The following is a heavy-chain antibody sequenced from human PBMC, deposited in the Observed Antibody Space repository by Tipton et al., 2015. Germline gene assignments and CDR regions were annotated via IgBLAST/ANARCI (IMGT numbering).Heavy chain of an antibody. Sequence: TLSLTCNVSGGSMNSHYWNSPGKGLEWIAYIYYTGSTNYNASLKSRVTTSIDTSKDQFSLKLSSVTAADTALYYCARTGYCSGGSCRFNYFDYWGQGTLVTVSS. CDR3: ARTGYCSGGSCRFNYFDY. CDR1: GGSMNSHY. J-gene: IGHJ4*02. CDR2: IYYTGST. V-gene: IGHV4-59*11. D-gene: IGHD2-15*01.